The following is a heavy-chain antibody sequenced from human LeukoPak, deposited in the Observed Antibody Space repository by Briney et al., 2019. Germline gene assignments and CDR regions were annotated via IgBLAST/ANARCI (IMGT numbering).Heavy chain of an antibody. Sequence: GASVKVSCKASGYTFTSHGISWVRQAPGQGLEWMGWISSYNDNTNYAQKFQGRVTMTTDTSTSTAYLELRSLRSDDTAVYYCARDPAANYDFWRGYYQGYYYGMDVWGQGTTVTVSS. CDR2: ISSYNDNT. CDR3: ARDPAANYDFWRGYYQGYYYGMDV. J-gene: IGHJ6*02. CDR1: GYTFTSHG. D-gene: IGHD3-3*01. V-gene: IGHV1-18*01.